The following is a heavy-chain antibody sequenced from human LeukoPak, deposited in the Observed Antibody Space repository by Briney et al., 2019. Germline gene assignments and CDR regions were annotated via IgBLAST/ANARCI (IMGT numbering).Heavy chain of an antibody. CDR1: GFTFSDYY. J-gene: IGHJ3*02. CDR3: ARVRIETVTTFDAFDI. D-gene: IGHD4-17*01. CDR2: ISSSGSTI. Sequence: GGSLRLPCAASGFTFSDYYMSWIRQAPGKGLEWVSYISSSGSTIYYADSVKGRFTISRDNAKNSLYLQMNSLRAEDTAVYYCARVRIETVTTFDAFDIWGQGTMVTVSS. V-gene: IGHV3-11*01.